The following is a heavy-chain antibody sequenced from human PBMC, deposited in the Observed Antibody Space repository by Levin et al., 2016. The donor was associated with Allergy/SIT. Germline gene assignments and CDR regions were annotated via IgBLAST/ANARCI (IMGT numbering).Heavy chain of an antibody. CDR3: AGKYCTNAVCFYSVY. CDR1: GLDFAETS. J-gene: IGHJ4*02. Sequence: GESLKISCSVSGLDFAETSMNWVRQAPGKGLEWVSSIDPSSSYIYYADSVKGRFTISRDNAKNTLFLQMNSLRAEDTAVYYCAGKYCTNAVCFYSVYWGQGTLVTVSS. D-gene: IGHD2-8*01. V-gene: IGHV3-21*01. CDR2: IDPSSSYI.